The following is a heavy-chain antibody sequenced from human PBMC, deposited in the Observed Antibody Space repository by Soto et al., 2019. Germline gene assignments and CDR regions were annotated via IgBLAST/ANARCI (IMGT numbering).Heavy chain of an antibody. Sequence: GESLKISCKGSGYSFTSYWIGWVRQMPGKGLEWMGIIYPGDSDTRYSPSFQGQVTISADKSISTAYLQWSSLKASDTAMYYCARLLMSDFLDYGGFFDYWGQGTLVTVSS. CDR1: GYSFTSYW. V-gene: IGHV5-51*01. J-gene: IGHJ4*02. CDR3: ARLLMSDFLDYGGFFDY. D-gene: IGHD3-16*01. CDR2: IYPGDSDT.